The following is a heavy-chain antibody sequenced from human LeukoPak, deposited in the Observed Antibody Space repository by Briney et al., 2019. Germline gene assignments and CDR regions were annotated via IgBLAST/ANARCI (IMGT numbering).Heavy chain of an antibody. CDR3: ARDEGVVAATARFDP. CDR2: IYYSGST. Sequence: PSETLSLTCTVSGGSISSSSYYWGWIRQPPGKGPEWIGSIYYSGSTYYNPSLKSRVTISVDTSKNQFSLKLSSVTAAGTAVYYCARDEGVVAATARFDPWGQGTLVTVSP. J-gene: IGHJ5*02. D-gene: IGHD2-15*01. V-gene: IGHV4-39*07. CDR1: GGSISSSSYY.